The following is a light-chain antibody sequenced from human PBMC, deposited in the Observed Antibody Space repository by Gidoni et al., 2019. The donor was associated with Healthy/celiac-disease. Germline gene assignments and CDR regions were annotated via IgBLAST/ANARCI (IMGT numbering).Light chain of an antibody. CDR3: QSYDSSLSGSV. V-gene: IGLV1-40*01. CDR1: SSNIGAGYD. CDR2: GNS. J-gene: IGLJ2*01. Sequence: QSVLTQPPSVSAAPGQRVTLACTGGSSNIGAGYDVHWYQQLPGTAPKLLIYGNSNRPSGVPDRFSGSKSGTSASLAITGLQAEDEADYYCQSYDSSLSGSVFGGGTKLTVL.